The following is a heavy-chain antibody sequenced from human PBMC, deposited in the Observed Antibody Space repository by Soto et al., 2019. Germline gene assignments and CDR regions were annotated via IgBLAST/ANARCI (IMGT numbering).Heavy chain of an antibody. V-gene: IGHV3-23*01. Sequence: GGSLRLCCAASGFTFSSYAMSWVRQAPGKGLEWVSAISGSGGSTYYADSVKGRFTISRDNSKNTLYLQMNSLRAEDTAVYYCASYDYVWGSYRYPARDSWGQGTRVTVSS. CDR1: GFTFSSYA. D-gene: IGHD3-16*02. CDR3: ASYDYVWGSYRYPARDS. CDR2: ISGSGGST. J-gene: IGHJ4*02.